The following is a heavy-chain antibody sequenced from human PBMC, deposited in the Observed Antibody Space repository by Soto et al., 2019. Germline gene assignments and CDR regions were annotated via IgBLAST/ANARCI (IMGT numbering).Heavy chain of an antibody. J-gene: IGHJ4*02. CDR3: ARDGGHCTRPTCYSGFES. V-gene: IGHV3-33*01. CDR1: VFTFTNHG. D-gene: IGHD2-8*01. CDR2: IWHYGADE. Sequence: QGHLWQSGGGVVRPGRSLTLSCEASVFTFTNHGAHWVRQAPGKEPEWVAVIWHYGADEYYADSVKGWFTSSRDNFKNTLSLRMNSLTVADTALYYCARDGGHCTRPTCYSGFESWGQGSLVTVSS.